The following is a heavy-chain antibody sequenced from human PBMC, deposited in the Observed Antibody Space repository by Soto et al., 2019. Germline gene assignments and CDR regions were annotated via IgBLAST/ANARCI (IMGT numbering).Heavy chain of an antibody. CDR2: ISGSGGST. V-gene: IGHV3-23*01. J-gene: IGHJ4*02. D-gene: IGHD3-16*01. Sequence: GGSLRLSCAASGFTFSSYAMSWVRQAPGKGLEWVSAISGSGGSTYYADSVKGRFTISRDNSKNTLYLQMNSLRAEDTAVYYCAKDLYDCVLSRYFDYWGQGTLVTVSS. CDR1: GFTFSSYA. CDR3: AKDLYDCVLSRYFDY.